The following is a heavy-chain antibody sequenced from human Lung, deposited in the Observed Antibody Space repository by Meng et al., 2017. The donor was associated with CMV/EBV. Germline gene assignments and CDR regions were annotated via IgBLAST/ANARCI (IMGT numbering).Heavy chain of an antibody. J-gene: IGHJ4*02. V-gene: IGHV3-7*01. D-gene: IGHD3-10*01. Sequence: GGSLRLXCIASGFTVSNSYMSWIRQPPGKGLEWVANIKYDGSEKAYVGSVKGRFTISGDNTKNSWYLQMNSQTAEDTAVYYCARDPHFGALDYLGGGTLVTVSS. CDR3: ARDPHFGALDY. CDR2: IKYDGSEK. CDR1: GFTVSNSY.